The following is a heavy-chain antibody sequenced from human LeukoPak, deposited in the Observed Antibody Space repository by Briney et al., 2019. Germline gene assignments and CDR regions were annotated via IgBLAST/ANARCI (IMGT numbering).Heavy chain of an antibody. D-gene: IGHD3-10*01. Sequence: PGGSLRLSCAASGFTVSSNYMSWVRQAPGKGLEWVSVIYSGGSTYYADSVKGRFTISRDNSKNTLYLQMNSLRVEDTAVYYCASRSITMVRGVNDYWGQGTLVTVSS. J-gene: IGHJ4*02. CDR1: GFTVSSNY. CDR3: ASRSITMVRGVNDY. CDR2: IYSGGST. V-gene: IGHV3-53*01.